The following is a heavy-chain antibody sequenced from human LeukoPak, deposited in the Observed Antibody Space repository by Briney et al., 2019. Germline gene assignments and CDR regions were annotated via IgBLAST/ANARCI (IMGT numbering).Heavy chain of an antibody. V-gene: IGHV4-30-2*01. Sequence: SQTLSLTCAVSGGSISSGGYSWSWIRQPPGKGLEWIGYIYHSGSTYYNPSLKSRVTISVDRSKNQFSLKLSSVTAADTAVYYCARMAPPFTIFGVVINKYFDYWGQGTLVTVSS. CDR2: IYHSGST. CDR3: ARMAPPFTIFGVVINKYFDY. J-gene: IGHJ4*02. CDR1: GGSISSGGYS. D-gene: IGHD3-3*01.